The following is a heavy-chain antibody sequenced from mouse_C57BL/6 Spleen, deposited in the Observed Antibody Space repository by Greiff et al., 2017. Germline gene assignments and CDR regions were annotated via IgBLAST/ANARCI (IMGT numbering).Heavy chain of an antibody. CDR1: GFTFSDYG. V-gene: IGHV5-17*01. Sequence: EVKLVESGGGLVKPGGSLKLSCAASGFTFSDYGMHWVRQAPEKGLEWVAYISSGSSTLYYADTVTGRFTISRDNAKNTLFLQMTSLRSEDTAMYYCARDYLYYFDYWGQGTTLTVSS. J-gene: IGHJ2*01. CDR2: ISSGSSTL. CDR3: ARDYLYYFDY. D-gene: IGHD2-4*01.